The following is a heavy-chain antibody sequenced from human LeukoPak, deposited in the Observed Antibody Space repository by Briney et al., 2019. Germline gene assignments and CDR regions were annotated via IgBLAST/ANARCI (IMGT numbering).Heavy chain of an antibody. CDR2: INPNSGAT. J-gene: IGHJ4*02. D-gene: IGHD6-19*01. CDR3: ARGPRSGWYYFDY. CDR1: GYTFTGYY. Sequence: ASVKVSCTASGYTFTGYYMHWVRQAPGQGLEWMGRINPNSGATKYAQKFQGRVTMTRDTSISTAYMELSRLRSEDTAVYYCARGPRSGWYYFDYWGQGTLVTVSS. V-gene: IGHV1-2*06.